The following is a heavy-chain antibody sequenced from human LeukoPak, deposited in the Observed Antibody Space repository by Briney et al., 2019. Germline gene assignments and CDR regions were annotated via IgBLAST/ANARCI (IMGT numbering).Heavy chain of an antibody. CDR2: IYYSGST. V-gene: IGHV4-59*08. J-gene: IGHJ4*02. Sequence: SETLSLTCTVSGGSISSYCWSWIRQPPGKGLEWIGYIYYSGSTNYNPSLKSRVTISVDTSKNQFSLKLGSVTAADTAVYYCARSGPYGDFDYWGQGTLVTVSS. CDR1: GGSISSYC. CDR3: ARSGPYGDFDY. D-gene: IGHD4-17*01.